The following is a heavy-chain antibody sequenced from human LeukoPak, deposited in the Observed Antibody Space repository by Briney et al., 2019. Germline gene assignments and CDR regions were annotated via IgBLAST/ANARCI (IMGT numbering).Heavy chain of an antibody. Sequence: GGSLRLSCAVSGFTFSSYWMSWVRQAPGKGLEWVANIKQDGSEKYYVDPVKGRFTISRDNAKNSLYLQMNSLRVEDTAVYYCARNHDPSYSSSLPYYFDHWGQGTLVTVSS. V-gene: IGHV3-7*04. CDR2: IKQDGSEK. D-gene: IGHD6-13*01. CDR1: GFTFSSYW. CDR3: ARNHDPSYSSSLPYYFDH. J-gene: IGHJ4*02.